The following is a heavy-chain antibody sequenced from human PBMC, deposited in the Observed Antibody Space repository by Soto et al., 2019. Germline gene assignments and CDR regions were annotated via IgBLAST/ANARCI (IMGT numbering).Heavy chain of an antibody. CDR1: GGSISSSSYY. Sequence: QLQLQESGPGLVKPSETLSLTCTVSGGSISSSSYYWGWIRQPPGKGLEWIGSIYYSGSTYYNPSLKSRVTISVDTSKNQFSLKLSSVTAADTAVYYCASLHYDFWSGAGGWGQGTLVTVSS. CDR2: IYYSGST. D-gene: IGHD3-3*01. J-gene: IGHJ4*02. CDR3: ASLHYDFWSGAGG. V-gene: IGHV4-39*01.